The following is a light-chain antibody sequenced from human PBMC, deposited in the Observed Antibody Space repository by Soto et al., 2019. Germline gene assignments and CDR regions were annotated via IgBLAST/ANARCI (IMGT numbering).Light chain of an antibody. Sequence: DIPMTQSPSTLSASVGDIVTITCRASESISLWLAWYQQKPGKAPKLMIYKASTLESGVPSRFSGSGSGTEFTLTISSLQPDDFATYYCQQYNNDAWTLGQGTKVDIK. CDR3: QQYNNDAWT. CDR1: ESISLW. J-gene: IGKJ1*01. V-gene: IGKV1-5*03. CDR2: KAS.